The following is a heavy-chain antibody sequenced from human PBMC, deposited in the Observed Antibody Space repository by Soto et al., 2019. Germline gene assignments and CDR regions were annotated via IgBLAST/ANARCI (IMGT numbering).Heavy chain of an antibody. V-gene: IGHV4-39*01. Sequence: SATLSLTCTVPGASIHSSRFYWGWIRQPPGKGLEWIGSIYYSGSTYYNPSLKSRVTISVDTSKNQFSLKLSSVTAADTAVYYCARRGYYAISAFDIWGQGTMVT. D-gene: IGHD2-8*01. J-gene: IGHJ3*02. CDR2: IYYSGST. CDR3: ARRGYYAISAFDI. CDR1: GASIHSSRFY.